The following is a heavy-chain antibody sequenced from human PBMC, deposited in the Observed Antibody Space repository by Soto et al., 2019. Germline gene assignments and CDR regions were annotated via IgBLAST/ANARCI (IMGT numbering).Heavy chain of an antibody. CDR3: RVTGVSEVDY. CDR2: INPNSGGT. D-gene: IGHD2-8*01. CDR1: GYTFTSYG. Sequence: ASVKVSCKASGYTFTSYGISWVRQAPGQGLEWMGWINPNSGGTNYAQKFQGRVTMTTDTSIRTAYMEVSSLRSDDTAVYYCRVTGVSEVDYWGQGTLVTVSS. V-gene: IGHV1-2*02. J-gene: IGHJ4*02.